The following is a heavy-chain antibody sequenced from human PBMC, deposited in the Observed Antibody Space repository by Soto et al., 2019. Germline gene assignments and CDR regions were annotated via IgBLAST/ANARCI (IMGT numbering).Heavy chain of an antibody. Sequence: QVQLVQSGAEVKKPGASVKVSCKASGYTFNSYGVSWVRQAPGQGLGWMGWISSYNGNTYHALRLQGRATMTTDATTSTTYLELTSLTSEDTALYYCAGGGCSGGKCFPSSGSGVDVWGPGTRVIVSS. J-gene: IGHJ6*02. D-gene: IGHD2-15*01. CDR3: AGGGCSGGKCFPSSGSGVDV. V-gene: IGHV1-18*01. CDR2: ISSYNGNT. CDR1: GYTFNSYG.